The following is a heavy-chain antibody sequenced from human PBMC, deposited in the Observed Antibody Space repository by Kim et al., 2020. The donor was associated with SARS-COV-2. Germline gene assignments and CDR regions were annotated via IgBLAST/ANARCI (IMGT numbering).Heavy chain of an antibody. CDR2: IKQDGSEK. V-gene: IGHV3-7*01. CDR3: ARLRRYYYDSSGYFGY. Sequence: GGSLRLSCAASGFTFSSYWMSWVRQAPGKGLEWVANIKQDGSEKYYVDSVKGRFTISRDNAKNSLYLQMNSLRAEDTAVYYCARLRRYYYDSSGYFGYWGQRTLVTVSS. CDR1: GFTFSSYW. D-gene: IGHD3-22*01. J-gene: IGHJ4*02.